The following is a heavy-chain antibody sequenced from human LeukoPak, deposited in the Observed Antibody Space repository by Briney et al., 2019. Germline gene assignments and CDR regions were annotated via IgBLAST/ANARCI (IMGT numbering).Heavy chain of an antibody. Sequence: SETLSLTCTVSGGSISSSSYYWGWIRQPPGKGLEWIGSIYYSGSTYYNPSLKSRVTISVDTSKTQFSLKLSSVTAADPAVYYCAREVSQRGYSGYDSLSFDYWGQGTLVTVSS. D-gene: IGHD5-12*01. CDR3: AREVSQRGYSGYDSLSFDY. CDR2: IYYSGST. CDR1: GGSISSSSYY. V-gene: IGHV4-39*01. J-gene: IGHJ4*02.